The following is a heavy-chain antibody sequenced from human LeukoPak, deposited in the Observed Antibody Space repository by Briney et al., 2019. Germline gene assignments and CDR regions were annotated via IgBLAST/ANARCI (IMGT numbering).Heavy chain of an antibody. Sequence: GGSLRLSCAASGFTFSSYAMHWVRQAPGKGLEWVAVISYDGSNKYYADSVKGRFTISRDNSKNTLYLQMNSLRAEDTAVYYCAKGPLLWYFDLWGRGTLVTVSS. CDR1: GFTFSSYA. J-gene: IGHJ2*01. D-gene: IGHD1-26*01. CDR3: AKGPLLWYFDL. CDR2: ISYDGSNK. V-gene: IGHV3-30-3*01.